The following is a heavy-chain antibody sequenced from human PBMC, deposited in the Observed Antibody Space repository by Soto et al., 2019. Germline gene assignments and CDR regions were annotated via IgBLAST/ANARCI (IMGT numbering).Heavy chain of an antibody. CDR1: GLSISRYW. Sequence: PGGSLRLSCEAGSGLSISRYWMAWVRQAPGKGLEWVANIVQDGTDRYYLDSVTGRFTISRDNAKNSLYLHMNSLRVEDTAVYYCARALADGMDVWGQGTTVTVSS. CDR3: ARALADGMDV. V-gene: IGHV3-7*03. CDR2: IVQDGTDR. D-gene: IGHD3-3*02. J-gene: IGHJ6*02.